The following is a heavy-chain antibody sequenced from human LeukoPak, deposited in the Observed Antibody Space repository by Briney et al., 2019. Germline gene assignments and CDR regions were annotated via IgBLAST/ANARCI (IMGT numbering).Heavy chain of an antibody. CDR2: VSTYNGNT. Sequence: ASVKVTCKASGYTFTSHGISWVRQAPGQGLEWMGWVSTYNGNTNYVPKYQGRVTMTTDTSTSTAYMELRSLRSDDTAVYYCARDVDTATDQINDYWGQGTLVTVSS. CDR3: ARDVDTATDQINDY. V-gene: IGHV1-18*04. D-gene: IGHD5-18*01. J-gene: IGHJ4*02. CDR1: GYTFTSHG.